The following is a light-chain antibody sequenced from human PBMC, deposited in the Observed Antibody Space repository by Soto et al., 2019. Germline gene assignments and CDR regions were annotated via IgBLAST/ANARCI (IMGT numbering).Light chain of an antibody. CDR1: SSDVGGYDY. CDR2: DVS. J-gene: IGLJ2*01. Sequence: QSALTQPASVSGSPGQSITISCTGTSSDVGGYDYVSWYQQHPGKAPKLMIYDVSNRPSGVSNRFSGSKSGNTASLTISGLQAEDEADYYCSSYRTSSNVVFGGGTKLTVL. V-gene: IGLV2-14*03. CDR3: SSYRTSSNVV.